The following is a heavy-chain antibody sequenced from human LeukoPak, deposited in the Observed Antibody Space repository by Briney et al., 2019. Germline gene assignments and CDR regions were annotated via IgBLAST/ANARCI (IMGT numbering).Heavy chain of an antibody. V-gene: IGHV3-30-3*01. CDR2: ISYDGSNK. CDR1: GFTFSSYA. CDR3: ARDAPVDTAMVTLWYFDL. D-gene: IGHD5-18*01. J-gene: IGHJ2*01. Sequence: GRSLRLSCAASGFTFSSYAMHWVRQAPGKGLEWVAVISYDGSNKYYADSVKGRFTISRDNSKNTLYLQMNSLRAEDTAVYYCARDAPVDTAMVTLWYFDLWGRGTLVTVSS.